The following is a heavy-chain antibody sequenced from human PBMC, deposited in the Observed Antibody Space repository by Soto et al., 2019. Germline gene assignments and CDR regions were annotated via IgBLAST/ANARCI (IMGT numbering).Heavy chain of an antibody. V-gene: IGHV1-3*01. J-gene: IGHJ4*02. Sequence: QVQVLQSGAEVKKPGASVKVSCKASEYTFTSYTMHWVRQAPGQRLEWMGWINGGNGNTKYSQKFQGRVTITRDTYASTDYMELSSLRSDDTAVDYCARELQGLYYFDYWGQGTLVTVSS. D-gene: IGHD4-4*01. CDR2: INGGNGNT. CDR1: EYTFTSYT. CDR3: ARELQGLYYFDY.